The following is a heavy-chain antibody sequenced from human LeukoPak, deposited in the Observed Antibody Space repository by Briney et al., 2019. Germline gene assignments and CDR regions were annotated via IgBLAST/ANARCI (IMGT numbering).Heavy chain of an antibody. CDR1: GGSISSGGYY. Sequence: SQTLSLTCTVSGGSISSGGYYWSWIRQHPGKGLEWIGYIYYSGSTYYNPSLKSRVTISVDTPKNQFSLKLSSVTAADTAVYYCAREIGYSNWIDYWGQGTLVTVSS. CDR3: AREIGYSNWIDY. CDR2: IYYSGST. J-gene: IGHJ4*02. D-gene: IGHD5-24*01. V-gene: IGHV4-31*03.